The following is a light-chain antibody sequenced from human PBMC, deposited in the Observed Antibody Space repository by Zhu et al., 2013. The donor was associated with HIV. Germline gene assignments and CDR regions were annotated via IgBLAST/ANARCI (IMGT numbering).Light chain of an antibody. CDR3: QAWDSSTHNHV. CDR2: QDN. V-gene: IGLV3-1*01. CDR1: KLGDKY. J-gene: IGLJ1*01. Sequence: SYELTQPPSVSVSPGQTASITCSGDKLGDKYACWYQQKPGQSPVLVIYQDNKRPSGIPERFSGSNSGNTATLTISGTQAMDEADYYCQAWDSSTHNHVFGTGTKVTVL.